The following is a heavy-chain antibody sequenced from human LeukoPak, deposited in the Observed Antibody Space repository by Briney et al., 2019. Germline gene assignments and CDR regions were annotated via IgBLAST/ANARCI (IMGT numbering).Heavy chain of an antibody. CDR1: GLTFTSYG. V-gene: IGHV3-30*02. D-gene: IGHD2-2*01. CDR3: AKDAYCSSTRCYGNWYFDL. CDR2: IFHDGCNK. J-gene: IGHJ2*01. Sequence: GGSLRLSCAASGLTFTSYGMHWVRQAPGKGLEWVSLIFHDGCNKYYGDSVKGRFTISRDNSKNTLYLQMDSLRAEDTAVYYCAKDAYCSSTRCYGNWYFDLWGRGTQVTVSA.